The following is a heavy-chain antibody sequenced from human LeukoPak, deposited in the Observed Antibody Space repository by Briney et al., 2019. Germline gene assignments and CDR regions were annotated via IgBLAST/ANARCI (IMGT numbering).Heavy chain of an antibody. CDR3: AREEALLWFGELSNYFDY. V-gene: IGHV3-48*01. Sequence: PGGSLRLSCAASGFTFSSYNMNWIRQTPGKGLEWVSYIGTRNSTMYYADSVKGRFTISRDNAKNLLFLQMNSLRAEDTAVYYCAREEALLWFGELSNYFDYWGHGTLVTVSS. CDR1: GFTFSSYN. J-gene: IGHJ4*01. D-gene: IGHD3-10*01. CDR2: IGTRNSTM.